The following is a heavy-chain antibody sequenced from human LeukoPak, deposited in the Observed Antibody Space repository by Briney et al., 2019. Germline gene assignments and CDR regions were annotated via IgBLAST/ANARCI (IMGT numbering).Heavy chain of an antibody. CDR1: GGTFSSYA. Sequence: ASAKVSCKASGGTFSSYAISWVRQAPGQGLEWMGGIIPIFGTANYAQKFQGRVTITTDESTSTAYMELSSLRSEDTAVYYCARDEIRGYCSSTSCIHLGYWGQGTLVTVSS. CDR3: ARDEIRGYCSSTSCIHLGY. D-gene: IGHD2-2*01. J-gene: IGHJ4*02. V-gene: IGHV1-69*05. CDR2: IIPIFGTA.